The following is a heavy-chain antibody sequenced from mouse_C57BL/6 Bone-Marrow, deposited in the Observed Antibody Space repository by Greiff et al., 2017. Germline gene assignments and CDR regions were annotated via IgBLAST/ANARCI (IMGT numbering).Heavy chain of an antibody. CDR3: ARPYYGSPFAY. CDR1: GFTFSDYY. CDR2: ISNGGGST. J-gene: IGHJ3*01. Sequence: EVQGVESGGGLVQPGGSLKLSCAASGFTFSDYYMYWVRQTPEKRLEWVAYISNGGGSTYYPDTVKGRFTISRDNAKNTLYLQMSRLKSEDTAMYYCARPYYGSPFAYWGQGTLVTVSA. D-gene: IGHD1-1*01. V-gene: IGHV5-12*01.